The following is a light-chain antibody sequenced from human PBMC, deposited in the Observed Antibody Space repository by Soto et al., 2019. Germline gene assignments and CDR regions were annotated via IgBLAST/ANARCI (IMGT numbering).Light chain of an antibody. Sequence: DIQMTQSPSSLSASVGDRFTITCRASQSISSWLAWYQQKPGKAPKLLIYDASSLESGVPSRFSGSGSGTDFTFTITSLQPEDIATYYCQQYASPSLTFGGGTKVDIK. V-gene: IGKV1-5*01. CDR3: QQYASPSLT. CDR2: DAS. J-gene: IGKJ4*01. CDR1: QSISSW.